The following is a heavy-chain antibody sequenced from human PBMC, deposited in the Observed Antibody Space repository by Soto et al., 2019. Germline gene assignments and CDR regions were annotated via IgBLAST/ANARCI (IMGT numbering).Heavy chain of an antibody. Sequence: SETLSLTCAVYGGSFSGYYWSWTRQPPGKGLEWIGEINHSGSTNYNPSLKSRVTISVDTSKNQFSLKLSSVTAADTAVYYCARGVLGVVVVAATILLIPTVLDPWGQGTLVTVSS. CDR1: GGSFSGYY. CDR3: ARGVLGVVVVAATILLIPTVLDP. J-gene: IGHJ5*02. CDR2: INHSGST. D-gene: IGHD2-15*01. V-gene: IGHV4-34*01.